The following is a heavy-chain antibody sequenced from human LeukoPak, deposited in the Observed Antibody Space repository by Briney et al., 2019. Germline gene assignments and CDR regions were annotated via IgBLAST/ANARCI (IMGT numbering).Heavy chain of an antibody. V-gene: IGHV4-34*01. CDR3: ASSSSYYYGMDV. CDR1: GGSFSGYC. J-gene: IGHJ6*02. Sequence: SETLSLTCAVYGGSFSGYCWSWIRQPPGKGLEWIGEINHSGSTNYNPSLKSRVTISVDTSKNQFSLKLSSVTAADTAVYYCASSSSYYYGMDVWGQGTTVTVSS. CDR2: INHSGST. D-gene: IGHD6-6*01.